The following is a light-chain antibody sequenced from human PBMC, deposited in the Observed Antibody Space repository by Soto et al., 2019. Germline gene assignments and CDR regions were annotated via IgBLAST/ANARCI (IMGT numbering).Light chain of an antibody. Sequence: QSALTQPASVSGSPGQSITLSCTGTSSDIGDYDYVSWYQRHPGKAPKLIIYDVNNRPSGVSDRFSGSKSGNTASLTISGLQAEDAADYYCTSYSSGSTHVIFGGGTKLTVL. V-gene: IGLV2-14*03. CDR3: TSYSSGSTHVI. CDR2: DVN. CDR1: SSDIGDYDY. J-gene: IGLJ2*01.